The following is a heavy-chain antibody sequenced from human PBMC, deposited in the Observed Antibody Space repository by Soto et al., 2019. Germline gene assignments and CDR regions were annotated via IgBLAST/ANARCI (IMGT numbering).Heavy chain of an antibody. Sequence: QVQLVESGGGVVQPGRSLRLSCAASGFTFSSYAMHWVRQAPGKGLEWVAVISYDGSNKYYADSVKGRFTISRDNSKNTLYRQMHILRAEDTAVYYCARDTSYSSGWHYYYYGMDVWGQGTTVTVSS. CDR2: ISYDGSNK. V-gene: IGHV3-30-3*01. CDR1: GFTFSSYA. D-gene: IGHD6-19*01. CDR3: ARDTSYSSGWHYYYYGMDV. J-gene: IGHJ6*02.